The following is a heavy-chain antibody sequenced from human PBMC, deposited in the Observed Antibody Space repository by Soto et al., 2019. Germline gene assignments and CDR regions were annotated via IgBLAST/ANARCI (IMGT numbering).Heavy chain of an antibody. CDR2: IYYTGNT. CDR3: ARLATSFDS. D-gene: IGHD2-15*01. V-gene: IGHV4-39*01. CDR1: GGSFSSSSYH. Sequence: SETLSLTCTVSGGSFSSSSYHWGWIRQPPGKGLEWIATIYYTGNTFYNPSLKSRVTISVDTSKNQFSLKLSSVTAADTAVYYCARLATSFDSWGQGTLVTVSS. J-gene: IGHJ4*02.